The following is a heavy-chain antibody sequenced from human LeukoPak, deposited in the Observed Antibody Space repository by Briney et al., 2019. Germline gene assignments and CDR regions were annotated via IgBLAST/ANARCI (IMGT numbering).Heavy chain of an antibody. CDR3: ASQSVEMATSYFDY. J-gene: IGHJ4*02. V-gene: IGHV3-48*03. CDR2: ISSSGSTI. D-gene: IGHD5-24*01. CDR1: GFTFSSYE. Sequence: GGSLRLSCAASGFTFSSYEMNWVRQAPGKGLEWVSYISSSGSTIYYADSVKGRFTISRDNAKNSLYLQMNSLRAEDTAVYYCASQSVEMATSYFDYWGQGTLVTVSS.